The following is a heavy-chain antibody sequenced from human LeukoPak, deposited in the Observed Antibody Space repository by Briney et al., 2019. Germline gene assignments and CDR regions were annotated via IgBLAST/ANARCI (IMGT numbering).Heavy chain of an antibody. D-gene: IGHD6-13*01. CDR2: IYSGGST. CDR1: GFTVSSNY. J-gene: IGHJ4*02. CDR3: AREPIAAASTGSFDY. Sequence: PGGSLRLSCAASGFTVSSNYMSWVRQAPGKGLEWVSVIYSGGSTYYADSVKGRFTISRDNSKNTLYLQMNSLRAEDTAVYYCAREPIAAASTGSFDYWGQGTLVTVSS. V-gene: IGHV3-53*01.